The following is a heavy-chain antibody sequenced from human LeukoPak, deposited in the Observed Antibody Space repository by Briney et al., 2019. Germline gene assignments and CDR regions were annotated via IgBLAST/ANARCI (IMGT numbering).Heavy chain of an antibody. D-gene: IGHD5-18*01. CDR3: ARGRIQLPQFDY. J-gene: IGHJ4*02. CDR1: GGSISSGGYY. CDR2: IYYSGST. V-gene: IGHV4-31*03. Sequence: SETLSLTCTVSGGSISSGGYYWSWIRQHPGKGLEWIGYIYYSGSTYYNPSLKSRVTISVDTSKNQFSLKLSSVTAADTAVYYCARGRIQLPQFDYWGQGTLVTVSS.